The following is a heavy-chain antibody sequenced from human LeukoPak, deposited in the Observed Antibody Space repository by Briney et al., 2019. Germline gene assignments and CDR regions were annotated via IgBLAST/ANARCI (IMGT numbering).Heavy chain of an antibody. CDR1: GYTFTSYG. J-gene: IGHJ4*02. V-gene: IGHV1-18*01. CDR3: ARLSGYSSSWYLFPTDC. CDR2: ISADNGNT. D-gene: IGHD6-13*01. Sequence: ASVKVSCKASGYTFTSYGINWVRQAPGEGLEWMGWISADNGNTNYAQKFQGRVTMTTDTSTSTAYMELRSLRSDDTAVYYCARLSGYSSSWYLFPTDCGGQGPLVTVSS.